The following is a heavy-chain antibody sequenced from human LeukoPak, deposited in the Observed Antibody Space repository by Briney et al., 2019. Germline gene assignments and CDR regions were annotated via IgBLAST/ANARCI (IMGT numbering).Heavy chain of an antibody. CDR1: GGSISSYY. V-gene: IGHV4-59*12. D-gene: IGHD6-13*01. J-gene: IGHJ4*02. CDR2: IYYSGST. Sequence: SETLSLTCTVSGGSISSYYWSWIRQPPGKGLEWIGSIYYSGSTYYNPSLKSRVTISVDTSKNQFSLKLSSVTAADTAVYYCARDFGIAAAGTVYFDYWGQGTLVTVSS. CDR3: ARDFGIAAAGTVYFDY.